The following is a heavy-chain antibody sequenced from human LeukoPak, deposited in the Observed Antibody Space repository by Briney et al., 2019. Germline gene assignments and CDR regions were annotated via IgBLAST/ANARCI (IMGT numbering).Heavy chain of an antibody. CDR2: ISGYNGDT. J-gene: IGHJ5*02. CDR1: GFIFTKYG. D-gene: IGHD6-19*01. V-gene: IGHV1-18*01. CDR3: ARDPSNTSGWKTWFDT. Sequence: ASVKVSCKASGFIFTKYGISWVRPAPGQGLEWVGWISGYNGDTNYAQKLQGRVTMTIDTSTTTAYMELRSLRSDDTAFYYCARDPSNTSGWKTWFDTWGQGTLVTVSS.